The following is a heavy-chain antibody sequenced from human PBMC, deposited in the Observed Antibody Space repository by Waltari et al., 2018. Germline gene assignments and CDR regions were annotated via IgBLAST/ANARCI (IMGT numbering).Heavy chain of an antibody. CDR3: ARKRYYYDSSGYWNWFDP. CDR2: MNPNSGNT. V-gene: IGHV1-8*01. J-gene: IGHJ5*02. CDR1: GYTFTSYD. Sequence: QVQLVQSGAEVKKPGASVKVSCKASGYTFTSYDINWVRQATGQGLEWMGWMNPNSGNTGYAQKFQGRVTMTRNTSISTAYMELSSLRSEDTAVYYCARKRYYYDSSGYWNWFDPWGQGTLVIVSS. D-gene: IGHD3-22*01.